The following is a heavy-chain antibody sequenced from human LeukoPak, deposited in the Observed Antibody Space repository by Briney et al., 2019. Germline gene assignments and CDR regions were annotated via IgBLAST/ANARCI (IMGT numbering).Heavy chain of an antibody. CDR2: IYTSGST. D-gene: IGHD4-11*01. J-gene: IGHJ5*02. Sequence: SQTLSLACTVSGGSISSGSYYWSWIRQPAGKGLEWIGRIYTSGSTNYNPSLKSRVTISVDTSKNQFSLKLSSVTAADTAVYYCARDSSGGNYGNWFDPWGQGTLVTVSS. CDR1: GGSISSGSYY. V-gene: IGHV4-61*02. CDR3: ARDSSGGNYGNWFDP.